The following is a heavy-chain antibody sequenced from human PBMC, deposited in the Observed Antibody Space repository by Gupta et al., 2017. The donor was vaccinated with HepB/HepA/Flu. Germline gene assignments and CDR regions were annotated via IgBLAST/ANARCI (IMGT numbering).Heavy chain of an antibody. CDR3: ARHYCGANCYSVDY. V-gene: IGHV4-39*01. CDR1: GDSINSDIYY. D-gene: IGHD2-21*01. Sequence: QLQLQESGPGLVKPSQTLSLSCSVSGDSINSDIYYWGWIRQPPGKGLEWIASIYYSGSTYYNPSLKTRVTMSIDTSKNQFSLKLTSVTAADTAIYYCARHYCGANCYSVDYWGQGTLVAVSS. CDR2: IYYSGST. J-gene: IGHJ4*02.